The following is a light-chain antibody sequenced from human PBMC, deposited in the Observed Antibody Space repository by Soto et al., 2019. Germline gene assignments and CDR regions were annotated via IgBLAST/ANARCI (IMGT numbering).Light chain of an antibody. J-gene: IGKJ2*01. CDR2: DAS. CDR3: QQYGSSPFT. V-gene: IGKV3D-20*01. CDR1: QSVSSSY. Sequence: EIVLTQSTATQSLSPGERATLSCGVSQSVSSSYLAWYQQKPGLAPRLLIYDASSRATGIPDRFSGSGSGTDFTLTISRLEPEDFAVYYCQQYGSSPFTFGQGTKLEIK.